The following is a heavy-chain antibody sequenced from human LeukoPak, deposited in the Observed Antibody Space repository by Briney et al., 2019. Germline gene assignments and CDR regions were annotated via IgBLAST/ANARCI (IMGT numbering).Heavy chain of an antibody. CDR1: GASFSSSNW. V-gene: IGHV4-4*02. CDR2: IHHSGST. Sequence: PSGTLSLTCAVSGASFSSSNWWMWVRPPPKKGLEWIGEIHHSGSTNYNPSLKSRVTMSVDTSKNQISLRLTSVTAADTAVYYCARGLYGSDSFWGQGNLVTVSS. J-gene: IGHJ4*02. CDR3: ARGLYGSDSF. D-gene: IGHD6-19*01.